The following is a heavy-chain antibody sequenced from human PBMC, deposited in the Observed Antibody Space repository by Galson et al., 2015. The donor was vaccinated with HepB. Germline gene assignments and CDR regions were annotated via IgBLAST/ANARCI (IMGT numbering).Heavy chain of an antibody. CDR2: ITGSGDGT. CDR3: AALVPTASYWYFDL. J-gene: IGHJ2*01. D-gene: IGHD1-1*01. CDR1: GFTFANYA. Sequence: SLRLSCAASGFTFANYALTWVRQAPGKGLEWVSTITGSGDGTFYAESVKGRFTISRDNSKNTLYLQMDSLRADDTAVYYCAALVPTASYWYFDLWGRGTLVTVSS. V-gene: IGHV3-23*01.